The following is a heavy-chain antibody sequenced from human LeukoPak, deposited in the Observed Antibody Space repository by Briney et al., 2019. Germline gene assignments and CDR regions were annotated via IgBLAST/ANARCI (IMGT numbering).Heavy chain of an antibody. V-gene: IGHV1-18*01. J-gene: IGHJ5*02. CDR2: ISAYNGNT. D-gene: IGHD3-10*01. CDR1: GYTFTSYG. Sequence: GASVKVSCKASGYTFTSYGISWVRQAPGQGLEWMGWISAYNGNTNYAQKLQGRVTMTTDTSTSTAYMELRSLRSDDTAVYYCARDSMVRGVMGREANWFDPWGQGTLVTVSS. CDR3: ARDSMVRGVMGREANWFDP.